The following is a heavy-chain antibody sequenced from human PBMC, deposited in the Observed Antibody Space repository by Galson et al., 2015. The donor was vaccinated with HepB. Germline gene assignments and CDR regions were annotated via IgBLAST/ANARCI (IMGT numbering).Heavy chain of an antibody. V-gene: IGHV3-23*01. CDR1: GFSFTRYA. CDR3: AKDGIMVANNPYHFHY. J-gene: IGHJ4*02. CDR2: ITSSGGNS. Sequence: SLRLSCAASGFSFTRYAMTWVRQAPGKGLEWVSSITSSGGNSYYTDSVKGRFTVSRDNSKNTLLLQLNSLGAEDTAMYFCAKDGIMVANNPYHFHYWGQGTLATVSS. D-gene: IGHD2-15*01.